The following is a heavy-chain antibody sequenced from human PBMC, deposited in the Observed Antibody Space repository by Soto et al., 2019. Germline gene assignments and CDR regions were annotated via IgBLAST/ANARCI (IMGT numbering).Heavy chain of an antibody. CDR2: ISYDGTNK. CDR3: AKDLQSYGDYDYYCYGMDV. J-gene: IGHJ6*02. D-gene: IGHD4-17*01. V-gene: IGHV3-30*18. Sequence: QVQLVESGGGEVQPGRSLTISCAASGFTFSTYGMHWVRQTPGEGLEWVAVISYDGTNKFYSDSVKGRFTISRHNFKNTLTLQMNSLRADDTAVYSCAKDLQSYGDYDYYCYGMDVWGLGTRVTVSS. CDR1: GFTFSTYG.